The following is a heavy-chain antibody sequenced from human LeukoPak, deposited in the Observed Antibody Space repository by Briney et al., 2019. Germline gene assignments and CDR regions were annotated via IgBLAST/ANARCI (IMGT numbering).Heavy chain of an antibody. Sequence: GGSLRLSCAAPGFTFSSYGMSWVRQAPGKGLEWVSAISGSGGSTYYADSVKGRFTISRDNSKNTLYLQMNSLRAEDTAVYYCAKGDLHDSSGYYFDYWGQGTLVTVSS. D-gene: IGHD3-22*01. CDR1: GFTFSSYG. J-gene: IGHJ4*02. CDR3: AKGDLHDSSGYYFDY. CDR2: ISGSGGST. V-gene: IGHV3-23*01.